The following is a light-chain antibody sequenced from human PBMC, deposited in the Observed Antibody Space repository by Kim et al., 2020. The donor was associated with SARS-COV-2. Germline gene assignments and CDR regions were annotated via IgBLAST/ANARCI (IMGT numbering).Light chain of an antibody. J-gene: IGKJ5*01. Sequence: PGEEATPSCRATHRRIMSHLACYQQKPGQAPRLLIYCASSRPAGIPDRFRGSGSGTDFTLTITRLEPEDFSLYYCQQYGSSPKFTFGQGTRLEIK. CDR2: CAS. CDR3: QQYGSSPKFT. CDR1: HRRIMSH. V-gene: IGKV3-20*01.